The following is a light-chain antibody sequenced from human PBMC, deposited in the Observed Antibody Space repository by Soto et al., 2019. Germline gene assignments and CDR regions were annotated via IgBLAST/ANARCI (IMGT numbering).Light chain of an antibody. Sequence: QSVLTQPPSVSAAPGQKVTISCSGSSSNIGNNYVSWYRQLPGTAPKLLIYDNNKRRSGIPDRFSGSQSGTSGTLDISGLQTGDEADYYCATWDGSLPAEVFGAGTHLTVL. CDR3: ATWDGSLPAEV. CDR1: SSNIGNNY. CDR2: DNN. J-gene: IGLJ2*01. V-gene: IGLV1-51*01.